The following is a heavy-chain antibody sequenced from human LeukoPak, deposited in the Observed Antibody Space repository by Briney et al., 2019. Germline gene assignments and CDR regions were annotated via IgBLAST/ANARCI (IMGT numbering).Heavy chain of an antibody. CDR3: ARDEGLWFGELFPSYYFDY. D-gene: IGHD3-10*01. J-gene: IGHJ4*02. CDR2: ILYDGSNK. CDR1: GFTFSSYG. V-gene: IGHV3-33*01. Sequence: PGGSLRLSCAASGFTFSSYGMHWVRQAPGKGLEWVAVILYDGSNKYYADSVKGRFTISRDNSKNTLYLQMNSLRAEDTAVYYCARDEGLWFGELFPSYYFDYWGQGTLVTVSS.